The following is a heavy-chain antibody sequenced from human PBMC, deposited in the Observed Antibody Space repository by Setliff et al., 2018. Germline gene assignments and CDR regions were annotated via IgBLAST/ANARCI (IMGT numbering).Heavy chain of an antibody. J-gene: IGHJ6*02. D-gene: IGHD2-2*02. Sequence: SVKVSCKASGGTFSSYAISWVRQAPGQGLEWMGGIIPIFGTANYAQKFQGRVTITADESTSTAYMELSSLGSEDTAVYYCARDSRGLVPAAIEGSYYYGMDVWGQGTTVTVS. CDR3: ARDSRGLVPAAIEGSYYYGMDV. V-gene: IGHV1-69*13. CDR2: IIPIFGTA. CDR1: GGTFSSYA.